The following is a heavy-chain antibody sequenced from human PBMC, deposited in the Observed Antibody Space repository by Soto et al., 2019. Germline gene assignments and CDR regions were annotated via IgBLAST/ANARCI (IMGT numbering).Heavy chain of an antibody. Sequence: PGESLKISCQGSGYSFTNYWISWVRQMPGKGLEWMGRIDPSDSYTNYSPSFQGHVTISADKSISTAYLQWSSLKASDTAMYFCARHYYGSGTYFPDFWGQGTLVTVSS. J-gene: IGHJ4*02. CDR1: GYSFTNYW. D-gene: IGHD3-10*01. V-gene: IGHV5-10-1*01. CDR3: ARHYYGSGTYFPDF. CDR2: IDPSDSYT.